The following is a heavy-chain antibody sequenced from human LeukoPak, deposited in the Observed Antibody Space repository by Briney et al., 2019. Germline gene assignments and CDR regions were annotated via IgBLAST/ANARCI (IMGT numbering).Heavy chain of an antibody. Sequence: GGSLRLSCAASGFTFSSYAMSWVRQAPGKGLDWVSAISGSGGSTYYADSVKGRFTISRDNSKNTLYLQMNSLRAEDTAVYYCAKDQSMVRGVITGGNWGQGTLVTVSS. D-gene: IGHD3-10*01. CDR2: ISGSGGST. CDR3: AKDQSMVRGVITGGN. CDR1: GFTFSSYA. J-gene: IGHJ4*02. V-gene: IGHV3-23*01.